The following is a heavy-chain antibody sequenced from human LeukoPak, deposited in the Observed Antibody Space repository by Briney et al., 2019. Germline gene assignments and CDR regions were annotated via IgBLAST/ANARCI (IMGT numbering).Heavy chain of an antibody. CDR3: ARVAAGIGFFQH. J-gene: IGHJ1*01. CDR1: GYSISSGYY. V-gene: IGHV4-38-2*02. Sequence: SETLSLTRIVSGYSISSGYYWGWIRQPPGKGLEWIGNIHHSGSTYYNPSLKSRVTISVDTSKNQLSLKLSSVAAADTAVYYCARVAAGIGFFQHWGQGTLVTVSS. CDR2: IHHSGST. D-gene: IGHD6-13*01.